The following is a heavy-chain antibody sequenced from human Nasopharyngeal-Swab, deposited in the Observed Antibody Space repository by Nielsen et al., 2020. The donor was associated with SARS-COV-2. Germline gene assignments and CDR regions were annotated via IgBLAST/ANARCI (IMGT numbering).Heavy chain of an antibody. V-gene: IGHV3-11*01. J-gene: IGHJ6*02. CDR3: AKEINNFDYYYYTMDV. CDR1: GFTFSDYY. D-gene: IGHD3-3*02. CDR2: ISSSGSTI. Sequence: GESLKISCAASGFTFSDYYMSWIRQAPGKGLEWVSYISSSGSTIYYADSVKGRFTISRDNAKNSLYLQMNSLRPEDTALYYCAKEINNFDYYYYTMDVWGQGTTVTVSS.